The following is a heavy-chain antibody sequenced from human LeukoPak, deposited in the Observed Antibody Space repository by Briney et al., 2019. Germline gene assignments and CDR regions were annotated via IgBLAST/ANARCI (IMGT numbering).Heavy chain of an antibody. D-gene: IGHD3-22*01. V-gene: IGHV3-23*01. CDR2: ISGSGGST. Sequence: GGSLRLSCAASGFTFSSYAMSWVRQAPGEGLEWVSAISGSGGSTYYADSVKGRFTISRDNSKNTLYLQMNSLRAEDTAVYYCAKDEYYYDSSGYANYYYYGMDVWGQGTTVTVSS. CDR1: GFTFSSYA. CDR3: AKDEYYYDSSGYANYYYYGMDV. J-gene: IGHJ6*02.